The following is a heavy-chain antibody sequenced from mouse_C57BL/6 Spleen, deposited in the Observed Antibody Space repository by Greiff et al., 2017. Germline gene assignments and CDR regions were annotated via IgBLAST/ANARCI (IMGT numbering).Heavy chain of an antibody. V-gene: IGHV5-17*01. Sequence: EVKLMESGGGLVKPGGSLTLSCAASGFTFSDYGMHWVRQAPEKGLEWVAYISSGSSTIYYADTVKGLFTISRDNAKNTLFLQMTSLRAEDTAMYYCARRRDADDWGQGTTLTVSS. J-gene: IGHJ2*01. D-gene: IGHD3-3*01. CDR2: ISSGSSTI. CDR3: ARRRDADD. CDR1: GFTFSDYG.